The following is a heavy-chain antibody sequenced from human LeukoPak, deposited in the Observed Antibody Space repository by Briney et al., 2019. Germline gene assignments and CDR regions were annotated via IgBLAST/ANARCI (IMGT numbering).Heavy chain of an antibody. CDR2: IYYSGNT. Sequence: PSETLSLTCTVSGGSFSSSSYYWGWIRQPPGKGLEWIGSIYYSGNTYPNPSLKSRVTISVDTSKNQFSLKLSSVTAADTAVYYCARHSRANHWFDPWGQGTLVTVSS. V-gene: IGHV4-39*01. CDR1: GGSFSSSSYY. J-gene: IGHJ5*02. CDR3: ARHSRANHWFDP. D-gene: IGHD1-26*01.